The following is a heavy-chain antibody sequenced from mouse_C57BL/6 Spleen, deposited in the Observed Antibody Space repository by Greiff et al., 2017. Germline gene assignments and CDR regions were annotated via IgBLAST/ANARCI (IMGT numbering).Heavy chain of an antibody. D-gene: IGHD2-5*01. CDR2: IDPSDSYT. Sequence: QVQLQQPGAELVKPGASVKLSCKASGYTFTSYWMQWVKQRPGQGLEWIGEIDPSDSYTNYNQKFKGKATLTVDTSSSTAYMQLSSLTSEDSAVYYCARAFYSNSKNYSAMGYRGVGTPVSASS. V-gene: IGHV1-50*01. CDR1: GYTFTSYW. J-gene: IGHJ4*01. CDR3: ARAFYSNSKNYSAMGY.